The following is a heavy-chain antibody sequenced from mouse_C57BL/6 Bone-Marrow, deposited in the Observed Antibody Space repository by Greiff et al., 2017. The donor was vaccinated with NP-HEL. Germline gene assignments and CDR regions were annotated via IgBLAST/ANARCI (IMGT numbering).Heavy chain of an antibody. CDR3: AREDYDFGSLYAMDY. V-gene: IGHV1-64*01. J-gene: IGHJ4*01. CDR2: IHPNSGST. D-gene: IGHD1-1*01. Sequence: QVQLQQPGAELVKPGASVKLSCKASGYTFTSYWMHWVKQRPGQGLEWIGMIHPNSGSTNYNEKFKSKATLTVDKSSSTAYMQLSSLTSEDSAVYCCAREDYDFGSLYAMDYWGQGTSVTVSS. CDR1: GYTFTSYW.